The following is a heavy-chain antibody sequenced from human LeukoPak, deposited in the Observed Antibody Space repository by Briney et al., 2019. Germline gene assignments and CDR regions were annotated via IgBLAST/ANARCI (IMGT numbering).Heavy chain of an antibody. Sequence: PSETLSLTCTVSGGSISSGSYNWSWIRQPAGKGLEWIGRIYSSGKTNYNPSLKSRVTISVDTSKNQFSLKLSSVTAADTAVYFCAGGGYPDWFDPWGQGTLVTVSS. CDR2: IYSSGKT. V-gene: IGHV4-61*02. D-gene: IGHD6-13*01. CDR3: AGGGYPDWFDP. J-gene: IGHJ5*02. CDR1: GGSISSGSYN.